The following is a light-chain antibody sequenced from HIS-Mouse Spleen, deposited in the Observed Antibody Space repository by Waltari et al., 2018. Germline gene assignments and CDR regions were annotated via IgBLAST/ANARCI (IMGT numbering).Light chain of an antibody. V-gene: IGKV1-9*01. J-gene: IGKJ1*01. CDR1: QGISSY. CDR2: ATS. CDR3: QQLNSYPPT. Sequence: DLESTQSPSFLSASVGDRLTFTCRASQGISSYLAWYHQKPGKATKRVIYATSTLQSGVPARFSGSGSGTEFTLTSSSLQPEDFATYYCQQLNSYPPTFGQGTKVEIK.